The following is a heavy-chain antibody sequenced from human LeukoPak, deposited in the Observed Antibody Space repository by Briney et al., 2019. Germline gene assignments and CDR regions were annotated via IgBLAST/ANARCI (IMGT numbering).Heavy chain of an antibody. CDR3: AGRGYSYGYFDY. Sequence: SETLSLTCAVYGGSFSGYYWSWIRQPPGKGLEWIGEINHSGSTNYNPSLKSRVTISVDTSKNQFSLKLSSVTAADTAVYYCAGRGYSYGYFDYWGQGTLVTVSS. D-gene: IGHD5-18*01. J-gene: IGHJ4*02. CDR1: GGSFSGYY. V-gene: IGHV4-34*01. CDR2: INHSGST.